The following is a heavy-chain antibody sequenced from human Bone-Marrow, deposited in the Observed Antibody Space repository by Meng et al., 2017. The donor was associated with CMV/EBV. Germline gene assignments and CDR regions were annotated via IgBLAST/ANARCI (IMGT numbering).Heavy chain of an antibody. CDR3: AKGTRITIFGVVGDAFDI. V-gene: IGHV3-30*02. Sequence: GESLKISCAASGFTFSSYGMHWVRQAPGKGLEWVAFIRYDGSNKYYADSVKGRFTISRDNSKNTLYLQMNSLRAEDTAVYYCAKGTRITIFGVVGDAFDIWGPGKMV. CDR1: GFTFSSYG. J-gene: IGHJ3*02. D-gene: IGHD3-3*01. CDR2: IRYDGSNK.